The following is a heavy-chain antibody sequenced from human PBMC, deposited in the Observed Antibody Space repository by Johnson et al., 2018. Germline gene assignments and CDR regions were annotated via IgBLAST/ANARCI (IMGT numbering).Heavy chain of an antibody. CDR2: IYYSGST. J-gene: IGHJ6*02. D-gene: IGHD1-26*01. CDR3: ARGGGADYYYGMDG. Sequence: QVQLQESGPGLVKPSETLSLTCTVSGGSISSHYWSWIRQPPGKGLEWIGYIYYSGSTNYNPSLKSRVTISVDTSKNQFSLKLSSVTAADTTVYYCARGGGADYYYGMDGWGQGTTVTVSS. V-gene: IGHV4-59*11. CDR1: GGSISSHY.